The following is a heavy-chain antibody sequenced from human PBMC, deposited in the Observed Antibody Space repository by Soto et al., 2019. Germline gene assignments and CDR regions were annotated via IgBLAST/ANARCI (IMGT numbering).Heavy chain of an antibody. CDR1: GFTFSDYY. CDR2: ISSSGSTI. Sequence: KPGGSLRLSCAASGFTFSDYYMSWIRQAPGKGLEWVSYISSSGSTIYYADSVKGRFTISRDNAKNSLYLQMNSLRAEDTAVYYCARGEDPCDILTGYYANYGMDVWGQGTTVTVSS. CDR3: ARGEDPCDILTGYYANYGMDV. D-gene: IGHD3-9*01. V-gene: IGHV3-11*01. J-gene: IGHJ6*02.